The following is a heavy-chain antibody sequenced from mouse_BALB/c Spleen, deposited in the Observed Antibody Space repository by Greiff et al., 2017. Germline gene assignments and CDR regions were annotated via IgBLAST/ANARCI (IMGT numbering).Heavy chain of an antibody. V-gene: IGHV1-7*01. J-gene: IGHJ2*01. CDR2: INPSTGYT. CDR3: ARGWEFITPDY. D-gene: IGHD1-2*01. Sequence: QVQLKQSGAELAKPGASVKMSCKASGYTFTSYWMHWVKQRPGQGLEWIGYINPSTGYTEYNQKFKDKATLTADKSSSTAYMQLSSLTSEDSAVYYCARGWEFITPDYWGQGTTLTVSS. CDR1: GYTFTSYW.